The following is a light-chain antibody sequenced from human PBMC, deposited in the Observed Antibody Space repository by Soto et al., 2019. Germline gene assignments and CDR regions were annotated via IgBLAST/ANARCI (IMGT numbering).Light chain of an antibody. CDR3: QQSNNWPLT. V-gene: IGKV3-15*01. J-gene: IGKJ4*01. CDR2: GAS. Sequence: EIVMTQSPATLSVSPGERATLSCRASQSFSSSLAWYQQKPGQAPRLLIYGASARATGIPARFSGSASGTEFTLTVGSLQSEDFAVYFCQQSNNWPLTFGGGTKVEI. CDR1: QSFSSS.